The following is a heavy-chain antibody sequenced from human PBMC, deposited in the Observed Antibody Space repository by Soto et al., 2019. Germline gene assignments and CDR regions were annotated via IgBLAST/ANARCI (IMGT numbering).Heavy chain of an antibody. J-gene: IGHJ5*02. CDR3: ARAHNWFDP. V-gene: IGHV4-59*01. CDR1: GGSISSYY. Sequence: SETLSLTCTVSGGSISSYYWSWIRQPPGKGLEWIGYIYYSGSTNYNPSLTSRVTISVDTSKNQFSLKLSSVTAADTAVYYCARAHNWFDPWGQGTLVTVSS. CDR2: IYYSGST.